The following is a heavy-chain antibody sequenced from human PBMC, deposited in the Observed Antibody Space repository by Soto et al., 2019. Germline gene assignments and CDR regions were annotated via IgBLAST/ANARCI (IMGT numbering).Heavy chain of an antibody. V-gene: IGHV1-8*01. D-gene: IGHD3-3*01. Sequence: QVQLVQSGAEVKKPGASMKVSCKASGYTFTSYDISWVRQATGQGLEWMGWLNPNTGNTGYAQKFQDRVTMTSNISISTAYMELSFLRSDHTAVYYGERGREVFHNWFDPWGQGTLVTVSS. J-gene: IGHJ5*02. CDR2: LNPNTGNT. CDR1: GYTFTSYD. CDR3: ERGREVFHNWFDP.